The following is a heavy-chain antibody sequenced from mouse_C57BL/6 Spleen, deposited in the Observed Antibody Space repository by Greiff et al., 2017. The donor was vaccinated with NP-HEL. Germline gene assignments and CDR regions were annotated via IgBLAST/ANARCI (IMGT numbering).Heavy chain of an antibody. V-gene: IGHV5-17*01. CDR3: ARGYSNPFAY. CDR1: GFTFSDYG. J-gene: IGHJ3*01. CDR2: ISSGSSTI. Sequence: VKLVESGGGLVKPGGSLKLSCAASGFTFSDYGMHWVRQAPEKGLEWVAYISSGSSTIYYADTVKGRFTISRDNAKNTLFLQMTSLRSEDTAMYYCARGYSNPFAYWGQGTLVTVSA. D-gene: IGHD2-5*01.